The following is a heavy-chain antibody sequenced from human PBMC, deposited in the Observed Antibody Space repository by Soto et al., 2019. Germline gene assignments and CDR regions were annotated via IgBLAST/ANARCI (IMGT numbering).Heavy chain of an antibody. V-gene: IGHV1-69*01. CDR1: GGTFSSYA. Sequence: QVQLVQSGAEVKKPGSSVKVSCKASGGTFSSYAISWVRQAPGQGLEWMGGIIPIFGTANYAQKFQGRVTITADDSTSTAYMELSSLRSEDTAVYYCARGVAPRGYYYYYGMDVWGQGTTVTVSS. CDR3: ARGVAPRGYYYYYGMDV. D-gene: IGHD2-15*01. CDR2: IIPIFGTA. J-gene: IGHJ6*02.